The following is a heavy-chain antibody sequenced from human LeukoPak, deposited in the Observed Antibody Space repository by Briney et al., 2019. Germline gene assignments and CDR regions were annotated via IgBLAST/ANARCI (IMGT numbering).Heavy chain of an antibody. CDR3: ARVRPSISLCTSCLEGYFDY. V-gene: IGHV1-18*01. D-gene: IGHD2-2*01. CDR1: GYTFTSYG. J-gene: IGHJ4*02. CDR2: ISAYNGNT. Sequence: ASVKVSCKASGYTFTSYGISWVRQAPGQGLEWMGWISAYNGNTNYAQKLQGRVTMTTDTSTSTAYMELRSLRSDDTAVYYCARVRPSISLCTSCLEGYFDYWGQGTLVTVSS.